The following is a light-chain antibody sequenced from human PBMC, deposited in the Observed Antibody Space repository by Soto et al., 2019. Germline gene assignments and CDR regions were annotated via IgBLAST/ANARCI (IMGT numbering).Light chain of an antibody. J-gene: IGLJ3*02. V-gene: IGLV1-44*01. CDR1: NSNIGSNT. Sequence: QSVLTQPPSASGTPGQRVTISCSGSNSNIGSNTVNWYQHLPGTAPKLLIYSNNQRPSGVPDRFSGSKSGTSASLAISGLQSEDEADYYCAAWDVSLSGEVFGGGTKLTVL. CDR3: AAWDVSLSGEV. CDR2: SNN.